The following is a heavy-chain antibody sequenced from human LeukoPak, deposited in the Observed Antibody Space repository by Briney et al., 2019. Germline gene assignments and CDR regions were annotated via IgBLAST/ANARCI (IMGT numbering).Heavy chain of an antibody. Sequence: SETLSLTCAVYGGSFSGYYWSWIRQPPGKGLEWIGEINHSGSTNYNPSLKSRVTISVDTSKNQFSLKLSSVTAADTAVYYCAMVRNPTYYFDYWGQGTLVTVSS. J-gene: IGHJ4*02. CDR3: AMVRNPTYYFDY. CDR1: GGSFSGYY. CDR2: INHSGST. D-gene: IGHD6-13*01. V-gene: IGHV4-34*01.